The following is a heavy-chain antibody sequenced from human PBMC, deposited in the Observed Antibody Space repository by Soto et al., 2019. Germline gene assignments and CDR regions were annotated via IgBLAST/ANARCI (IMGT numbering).Heavy chain of an antibody. CDR3: AKDAAQCSGSYDPCFDY. D-gene: IGHD1-26*01. Sequence: GGSLRLSCAASGFTFSSYAMSWVRQAPGKGLEWVSAISGSGGSTYYADSVKGRFTISRDNSKNTLYLQMNSLRAEDTAVYYCAKDAAQCSGSYDPCFDYWGQGTLVTVSS. J-gene: IGHJ4*02. V-gene: IGHV3-23*01. CDR2: ISGSGGST. CDR1: GFTFSSYA.